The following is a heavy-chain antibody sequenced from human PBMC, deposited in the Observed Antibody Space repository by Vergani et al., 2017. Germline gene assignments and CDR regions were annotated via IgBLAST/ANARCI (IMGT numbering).Heavy chain of an antibody. Sequence: QVQLQESGPGLVKPSETLSLTCTVSGGSLSSYYWSWIRQPPGKGLEWIGYIYYSGSTNHNPSLKSRVTISVDTSKNQFSLKLSSVTAADTAVYYFARDLGSSSDVVDDYYMDVWGKGTTVTVSS. CDR2: IYYSGST. V-gene: IGHV4-59*01. CDR1: GGSLSSYY. J-gene: IGHJ6*03. D-gene: IGHD6-6*01. CDR3: ARDLGSSSDVVDDYYMDV.